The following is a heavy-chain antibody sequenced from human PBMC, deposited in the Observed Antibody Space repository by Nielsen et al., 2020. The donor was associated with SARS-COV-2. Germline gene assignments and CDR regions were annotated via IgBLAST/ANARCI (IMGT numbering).Heavy chain of an antibody. Sequence: VRQPPGKGLEWVGRIKSKTDGGTTDYAAPVKGRFTISRDDSKNTLYLQMNSLKTEDTAVYYCTTDLHYYDSSGYGDLDYWGQGTLVTVSS. J-gene: IGHJ4*02. V-gene: IGHV3-15*01. D-gene: IGHD3-22*01. CDR3: TTDLHYYDSSGYGDLDY. CDR2: IKSKTDGGTT.